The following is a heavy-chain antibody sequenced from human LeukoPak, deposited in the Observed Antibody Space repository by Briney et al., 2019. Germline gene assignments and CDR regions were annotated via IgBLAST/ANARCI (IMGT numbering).Heavy chain of an antibody. CDR3: ARARDSSGENWFDP. Sequence: SETLSLTSTVSGGSISSGSYYWSWIRQPAGNGLEWFGRFYTSGSTNCNPSLKSRVTISVDTYKNQFSLKLSSVTAADTAVYYCARARDSSGENWFDPWGQGTLVTVS. CDR1: GGSISSGSYY. CDR2: FYTSGST. D-gene: IGHD3-22*01. J-gene: IGHJ5*02. V-gene: IGHV4-61*02.